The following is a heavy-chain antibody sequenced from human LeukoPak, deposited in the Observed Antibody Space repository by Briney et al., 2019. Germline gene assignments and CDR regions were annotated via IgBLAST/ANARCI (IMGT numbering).Heavy chain of an antibody. D-gene: IGHD3-3*01. V-gene: IGHV1-2*02. CDR3: ARILNDFWSGYSFDY. J-gene: IGHJ4*02. Sequence: ASVKVSCKASGYTFTGYYMHWVRQAPGQGLEWMGWINPNSGGTNYAQKFQGRVTMTRDTSISTAYMELSSLRSEDTAVYYCARILNDFWSGYSFDYWGQGTLVTVSS. CDR1: GYTFTGYY. CDR2: INPNSGGT.